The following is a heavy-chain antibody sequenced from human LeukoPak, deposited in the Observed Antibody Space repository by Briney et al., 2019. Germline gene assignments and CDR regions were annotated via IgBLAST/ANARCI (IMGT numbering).Heavy chain of an antibody. D-gene: IGHD3-9*01. J-gene: IGHJ4*02. Sequence: GGSLRLSCAASGFTFSSYEMNWVRQAPGKGLEWVSYISSSGSTIYYADSVKGRFTVSRDNAKNSLYLQMNSLRAEDTAVYYCARDNYDILTGYLTNYFDYWGQGTLVTVSS. CDR1: GFTFSSYE. CDR3: ARDNYDILTGYLTNYFDY. V-gene: IGHV3-48*03. CDR2: ISSSGSTI.